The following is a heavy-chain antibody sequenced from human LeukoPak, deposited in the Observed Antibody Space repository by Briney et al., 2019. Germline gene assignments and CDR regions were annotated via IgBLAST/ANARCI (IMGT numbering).Heavy chain of an antibody. V-gene: IGHV1-2*02. J-gene: IGHJ4*02. Sequence: ASVKVSCKASGYTFTGYYMHWVRQAPGQGLEWMGWINPNSGGTNYAQKFQGRVTMTRDTSISTAYMELSRLRSDDAAVYYCARDSLEWLSFDYWGQGTLVTVSS. CDR3: ARDSLEWLSFDY. CDR2: INPNSGGT. CDR1: GYTFTGYY. D-gene: IGHD3-3*01.